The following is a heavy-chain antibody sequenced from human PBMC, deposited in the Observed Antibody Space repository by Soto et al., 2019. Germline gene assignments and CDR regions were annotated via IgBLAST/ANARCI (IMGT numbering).Heavy chain of an antibody. Sequence: QVQLVQSGAEVKKPGASVKVSCKASGYTFTGYYMHWVRQAPGQGLEWMGWINPNSGGTNYAQKFQGWVTMTRDTSISTAYMELSRLRSDDTAVYYCARGGRGLVVVPAALFDPWGQGTLVTVSS. V-gene: IGHV1-2*04. CDR1: GYTFTGYY. CDR3: ARGGRGLVVVPAALFDP. J-gene: IGHJ5*02. CDR2: INPNSGGT. D-gene: IGHD2-2*01.